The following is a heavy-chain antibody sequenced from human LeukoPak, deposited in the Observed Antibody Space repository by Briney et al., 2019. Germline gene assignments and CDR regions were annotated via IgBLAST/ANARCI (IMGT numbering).Heavy chain of an antibody. CDR3: AKDGFLGYGDYVAMFDY. D-gene: IGHD4-17*01. J-gene: IGHJ4*02. V-gene: IGHV3-73*01. Sequence: GGSLRLSCAASGFTFSGSAMHWVRKASGKGLEWVGRIRSKANSYATAYAASVKGRFTISRDDSKNTAYLQMNSLKTEDTAVYYCAKDGFLGYGDYVAMFDYWGQGTLVTVSS. CDR1: GFTFSGSA. CDR2: IRSKANSYAT.